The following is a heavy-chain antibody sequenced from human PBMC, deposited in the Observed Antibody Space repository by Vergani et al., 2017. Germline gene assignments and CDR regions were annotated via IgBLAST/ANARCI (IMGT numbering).Heavy chain of an antibody. CDR2: IIPIFGTA. J-gene: IGHJ6*02. CDR3: AGEPYYDILTGNYYYYGMDV. Sequence: QVQLVQSGAEVKKPGSSVKVSCKASGGTFSSYAISWVRQAPGQGLEWMGGIIPIFGTANYAQKFQGRVTITADESTSTAYMELSSLRSEDTAVYYCAGEPYYDILTGNYYYYGMDVWGQGTTVTVSS. D-gene: IGHD3-9*01. V-gene: IGHV1-69*01. CDR1: GGTFSSYA.